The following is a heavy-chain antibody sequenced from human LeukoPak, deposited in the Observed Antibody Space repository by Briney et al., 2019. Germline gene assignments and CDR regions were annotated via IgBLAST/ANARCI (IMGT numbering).Heavy chain of an antibody. V-gene: IGHV4-39*01. D-gene: IGHD5-12*01. Sequence: TSETLSLTCTVSGGSISSSSYYWGWIRQPPGKGLEWIGNIYYSGSTYYNPSLKSRITISVDTSKNQFSLKLSSVTAADTAVYYCARHLGWRDGYNFDCWGQGTLVTVSS. CDR1: GGSISSSSYY. J-gene: IGHJ4*02. CDR3: ARHLGWRDGYNFDC. CDR2: IYYSGST.